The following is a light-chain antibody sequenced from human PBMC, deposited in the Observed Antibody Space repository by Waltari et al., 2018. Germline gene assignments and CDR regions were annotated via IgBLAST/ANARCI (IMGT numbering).Light chain of an antibody. CDR3: QQYSSYPALT. J-gene: IGKJ4*01. CDR1: QNISTW. Sequence: DIKITQSPSTVSASVADRVTITCRASQNISTWLAWYQQKPGKAPNLLIHNASRLESGVPSRFSGSGSGTEFTLTISSLQPDDFATYFCQQYSSYPALTFGGGTKVEIK. V-gene: IGKV1-5*03. CDR2: NAS.